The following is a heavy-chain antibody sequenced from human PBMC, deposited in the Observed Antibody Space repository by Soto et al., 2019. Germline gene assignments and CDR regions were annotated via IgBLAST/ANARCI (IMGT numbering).Heavy chain of an antibody. CDR2: INPNIGGT. CDR1: GYTFTGYD. D-gene: IGHD2-8*01. V-gene: IGHV1-2*02. CDR3: ARDKEDIRLMVYDTGPRDGFDY. J-gene: IGHJ4*02. Sequence: ASVKVSCKASGYTFTGYDVHWVRQAPGQGLEWMGWINPNIGGTNYAQKFQGRVTMTRDTSISTAYMELNRLRSDDTAVYYCARDKEDIRLMVYDTGPRDGFDYWGQGTLVTVSS.